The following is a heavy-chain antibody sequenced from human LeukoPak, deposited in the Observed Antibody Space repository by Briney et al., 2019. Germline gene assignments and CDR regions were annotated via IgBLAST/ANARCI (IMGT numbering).Heavy chain of an antibody. J-gene: IGHJ5*02. D-gene: IGHD3-22*01. CDR3: ARDYPTYYYDSIGRFDP. CDR2: INPNSGGT. Sequence: ASVKVSCKASGYTFTGYYMRWVRQAPGQGLEWMGWINPNSGGTNYAQKFQGRVTMTKDTSISTAYMELSRLRSDDTAVYYCARDYPTYYYDSIGRFDPWGQGTLVTVSS. V-gene: IGHV1-2*02. CDR1: GYTFTGYY.